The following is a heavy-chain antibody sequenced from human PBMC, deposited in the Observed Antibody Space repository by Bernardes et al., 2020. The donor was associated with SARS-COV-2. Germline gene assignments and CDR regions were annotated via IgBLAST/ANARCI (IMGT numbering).Heavy chain of an antibody. Sequence: ASVKVYCKASGYTFTSYGISWVRQAPGQGLEWMGWISAYNGNTNYAQKLQGRVTMTTDTSTSTAYMELRSLRSDDTAVYYCARGRILTGFFSWDDAFDIWGQGTMVTGSA. CDR1: GYTFTSYG. CDR2: ISAYNGNT. J-gene: IGHJ3*02. V-gene: IGHV1-18*01. D-gene: IGHD3-9*01. CDR3: ARGRILTGFFSWDDAFDI.